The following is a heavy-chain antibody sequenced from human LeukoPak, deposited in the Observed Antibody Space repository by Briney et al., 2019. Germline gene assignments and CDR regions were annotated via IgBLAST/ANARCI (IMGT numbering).Heavy chain of an antibody. CDR3: ARGPGSGSPFDY. J-gene: IGHJ4*02. CDR2: INHSGST. D-gene: IGHD1-26*01. Sequence: PSETLSLTCAVYGGSFSGYYWSWIRQPPGKGLEWIGEINHSGSTNYNPSLKSRVTISVDTSKTQFSLKLSSVTAADTAVYYCARGPGSGSPFDYWGQGTLVTVSS. CDR1: GGSFSGYY. V-gene: IGHV4-34*01.